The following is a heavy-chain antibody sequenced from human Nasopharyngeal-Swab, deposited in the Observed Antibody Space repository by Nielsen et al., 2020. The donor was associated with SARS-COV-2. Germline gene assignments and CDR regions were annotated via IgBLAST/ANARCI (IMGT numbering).Heavy chain of an antibody. Sequence: WIRQPPGKGLEWVSVIYSGGGSYYADSVKGRFTISRDNFKNMLYLQMNSLRAEDTAMYYCTREDRYASGSFDHWGQGTLVTVSP. V-gene: IGHV3-53*01. CDR3: TREDRYASGSFDH. CDR2: IYSGGGS. J-gene: IGHJ4*02. D-gene: IGHD3-10*01.